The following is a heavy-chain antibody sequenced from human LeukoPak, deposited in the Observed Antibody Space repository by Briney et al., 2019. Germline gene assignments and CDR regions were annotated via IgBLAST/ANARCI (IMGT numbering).Heavy chain of an antibody. Sequence: PGGSLRLSCAASGFTFSTYSMNWVRQAPGKGLEWVSSISSSSNYIYYADSVKGRFSISRDDAKNLLFLQMNGLRVEDTVVYYCARDMTTATTCYLEHWGQGTLVTVSS. D-gene: IGHD4-17*01. CDR3: ARDMTTATTCYLEH. CDR2: ISSSSNYI. J-gene: IGHJ1*01. CDR1: GFTFSTYS. V-gene: IGHV3-21*06.